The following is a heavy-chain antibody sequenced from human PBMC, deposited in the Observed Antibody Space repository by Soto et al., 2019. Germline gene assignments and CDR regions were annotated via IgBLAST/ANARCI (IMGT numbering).Heavy chain of an antibody. CDR3: ARLVVVAPVANA. V-gene: IGHV4-39*02. CDR1: GGSISYNSYY. D-gene: IGHD2-2*01. J-gene: IGHJ5*02. CDR2: IFYTGTT. Sequence: SETLSLTCSVSGGSISYNSYYWGWIRQPPGKGLEWVGGIFYTGTTYYSPSLKDRVTISVDTSKNSFSLNLTPMTAADTAVYFCARLVVVAPVANAWGQGTLVTVS.